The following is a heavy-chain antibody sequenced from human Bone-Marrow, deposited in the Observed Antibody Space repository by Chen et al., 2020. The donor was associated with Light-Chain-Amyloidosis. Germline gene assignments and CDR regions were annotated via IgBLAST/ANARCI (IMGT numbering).Heavy chain of an antibody. CDR1: GGSTSSSNW. V-gene: IGHV4-4*02. D-gene: IGHD6-6*01. J-gene: IGHJ6*02. CDR2: IYHSGST. Sequence: QVQLQESAPGLVKPSGTLSLTCPVPGGSTSSSNWWGWVRQPPGKGLEWIGEIYHSGSTNYNPSLKSRVTISVDKSKNQFSLKLSSVTAADTAVYYCARAVRIAARRAGGYYGMDVWGQGTTVTVSS. CDR3: ARAVRIAARRAGGYYGMDV.